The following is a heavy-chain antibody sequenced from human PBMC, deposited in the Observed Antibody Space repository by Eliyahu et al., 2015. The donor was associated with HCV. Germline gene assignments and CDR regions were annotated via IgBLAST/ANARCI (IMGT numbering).Heavy chain of an antibody. Sequence: QLQLQESGPGLVKPSETLSLTCXVSGGSIXRSNYYWGWIRQPPGKGLEWIGSISSGGSTYSNPSLKSRLTISVDTSKNQFSLSLSSVTAADTAVYYCARVPTGTPLDAFDVWGQGTLITVSS. CDR1: GGSIXRSNYY. J-gene: IGHJ3*01. CDR3: ARVPTGTPLDAFDV. V-gene: IGHV4-39*07. D-gene: IGHD1-7*01. CDR2: ISSGGST.